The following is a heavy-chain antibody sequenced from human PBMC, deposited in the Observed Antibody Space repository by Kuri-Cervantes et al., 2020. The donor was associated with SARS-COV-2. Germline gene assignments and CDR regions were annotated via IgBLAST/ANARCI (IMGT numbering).Heavy chain of an antibody. CDR1: GYTFTSYD. D-gene: IGHD6-13*01. Sequence: VKVSCKASGYTFTSYDINWVRQATGQGLEWMGWMNPNSGNTGYAQKFQGRVTMTRNTSISTAYMELSSLRSEDTAVYYCARYDRSIAAADYWGQGTLVTVSS. CDR2: MNPNSGNT. CDR3: ARYDRSIAAADY. V-gene: IGHV1-8*02. J-gene: IGHJ4*02.